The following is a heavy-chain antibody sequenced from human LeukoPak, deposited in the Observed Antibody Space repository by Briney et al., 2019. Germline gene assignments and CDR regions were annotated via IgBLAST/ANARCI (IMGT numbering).Heavy chain of an antibody. D-gene: IGHD4-17*01. J-gene: IGHJ4*02. CDR1: GFTVGSNY. CDR3: YYGDYSELLDY. V-gene: IGHV3-53*01. Sequence: PGGSLRLSCSASGFTVGSNYMSWVRQAPGKGLEWVSVIYSGGSTYYADSVKGRFTISRDNSKNTLYLQMNSLRAEDTAVYYCYYGDYSELLDYWGQGTLVTVSS. CDR2: IYSGGST.